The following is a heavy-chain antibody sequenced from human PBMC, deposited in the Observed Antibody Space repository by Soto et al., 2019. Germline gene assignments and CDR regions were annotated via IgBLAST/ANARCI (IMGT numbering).Heavy chain of an antibody. CDR1: GFTFSSYG. Sequence: GGSLRLSCAASGFTFSSYGMHWVRQAPGKGLEWVAVISYDGSNKYYADSVKGRFTISRDNSKNTLYLQMNSLRAEDTAVYYCAKDGRYCSSTSCYDYYYYGMDVWGQGTTVTVSS. V-gene: IGHV3-30*18. J-gene: IGHJ6*02. D-gene: IGHD2-2*01. CDR2: ISYDGSNK. CDR3: AKDGRYCSSTSCYDYYYYGMDV.